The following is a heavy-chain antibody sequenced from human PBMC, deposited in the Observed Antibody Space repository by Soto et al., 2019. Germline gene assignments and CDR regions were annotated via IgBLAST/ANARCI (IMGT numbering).Heavy chain of an antibody. CDR3: ARDDGVGGYSYGYFDY. V-gene: IGHV1-18*01. CDR2: ISAYNGNT. D-gene: IGHD5-18*01. Sequence: ASVKVSCKASGYTFTSYGISWVRPAPGRGLEWMGWISAYNGNTNYAQKLQGRVTMTTDTSTSTAYMELRSLRSDDTAVYYCARDDGVGGYSYGYFDYWGQGTLVTVSS. J-gene: IGHJ4*02. CDR1: GYTFTSYG.